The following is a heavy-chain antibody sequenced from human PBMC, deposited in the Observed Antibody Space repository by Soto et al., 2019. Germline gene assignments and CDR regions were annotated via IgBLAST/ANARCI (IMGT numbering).Heavy chain of an antibody. CDR3: ARGQEGVVATH. CDR1: GGSLSGYY. V-gene: IGHV4-34*01. J-gene: IGHJ4*02. CDR2: VKDGGHT. D-gene: IGHD5-12*01. Sequence: QVQLQQWGAGLLKPSETLSLNCAVTGGSLSGYYWSWIRQPPGKGLEWIGEVKDGGHTNYSPSLRGRVTRSSDTSNNQSALRLNSVTAADTGVYYCARGQEGVVATHWDQGSLVTVSS.